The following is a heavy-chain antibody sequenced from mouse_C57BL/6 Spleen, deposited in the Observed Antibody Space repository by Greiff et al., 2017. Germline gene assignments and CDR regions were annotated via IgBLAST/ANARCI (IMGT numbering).Heavy chain of an antibody. D-gene: IGHD1-1*01. CDR1: GYTFTSYW. J-gene: IGHJ1*03. Sequence: QVQLQQPGAELVKPGASVKLSCKASGYTFTSYWMHWVKQRPGQGLEWIGMIHPNSGSTNYNEKFKSKATLTVDTSSSTAYMQLSSLTSEDSAVYCCARSQDDGSSPYWYFDVWGTGTTGTVSS. CDR2: IHPNSGST. V-gene: IGHV1-64*01. CDR3: ARSQDDGSSPYWYFDV.